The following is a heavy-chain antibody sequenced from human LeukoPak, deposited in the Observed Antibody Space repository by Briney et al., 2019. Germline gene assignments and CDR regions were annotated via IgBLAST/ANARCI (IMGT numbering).Heavy chain of an antibody. Sequence: GASVKVSCKASGGTFSSYAISWVRQAPGQGLEWMGRIIPIFGIANYAQKFQGRVTITADKSTSTAYMELSSLRSEDTAVYYRARDRDIVATSLFDYWGQGTLVTVSS. V-gene: IGHV1-69*04. CDR3: ARDRDIVATSLFDY. CDR2: IIPIFGIA. D-gene: IGHD5-12*01. J-gene: IGHJ4*02. CDR1: GGTFSSYA.